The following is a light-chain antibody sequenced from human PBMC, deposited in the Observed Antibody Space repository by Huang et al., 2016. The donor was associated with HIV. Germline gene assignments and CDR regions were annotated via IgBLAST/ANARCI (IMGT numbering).Light chain of an antibody. CDR2: GAS. Sequence: DIQMTQSPASLSASVGDRVTITCRATQSISNYVNWYHQKPGKATTLLIYGASTLQSGVPSRFSGSGSGTDFTLTISSLQPEDFTTYYCQQSYNTPPTFGQGTKVEI. V-gene: IGKV1-39*01. J-gene: IGKJ1*01. CDR1: QSISNY. CDR3: QQSYNTPPT.